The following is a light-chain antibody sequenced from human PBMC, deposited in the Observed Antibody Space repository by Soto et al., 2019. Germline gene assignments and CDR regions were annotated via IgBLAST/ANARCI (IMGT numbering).Light chain of an antibody. Sequence: EIVLTQSPGTLSLSPGEGATLSCRASQSINTYLAWYQQKPGQAPRLLIYGASSRATGIPDRFSGSGSGTDFTLTISRLEPEDFAVYYCQQYGSSPRTFGQGTKVDIK. CDR3: QQYGSSPRT. J-gene: IGKJ1*01. CDR1: QSINTY. V-gene: IGKV3-20*01. CDR2: GAS.